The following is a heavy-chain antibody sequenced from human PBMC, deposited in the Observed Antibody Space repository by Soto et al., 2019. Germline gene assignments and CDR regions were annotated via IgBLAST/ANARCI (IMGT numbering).Heavy chain of an antibody. V-gene: IGHV4-59*08. CDR3: AGRYGGTFDS. Sequence: QVQLQESGPGLVKPSETLSLTCTVSGGSISSYYWSWIRQPPGKGLEWIGYIYYSGSTNYNPSLKSRVPVSVDAAINPFSLKLSSAPAADTAVYYCAGRYGGTFDSWGQGTLVTVSS. CDR1: GGSISSYY. J-gene: IGHJ4*02. D-gene: IGHD2-15*01. CDR2: IYYSGST.